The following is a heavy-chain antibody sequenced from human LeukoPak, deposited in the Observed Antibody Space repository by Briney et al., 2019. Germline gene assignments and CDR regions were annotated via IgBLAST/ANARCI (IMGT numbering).Heavy chain of an antibody. CDR1: GGSFSGYY. CDR2: INHSGST. D-gene: IGHD3-22*01. V-gene: IGHV4-34*01. CDR3: ARGRGYYDSSGYYHYYFGY. J-gene: IGHJ4*02. Sequence: SETLSLTCAVYGGSFSGYYWSWIRQPPGKGLEWIGEINHSGSTNYNPSLKSRVTISVDTSKNQFSLKLSSVTAADTAVYYCARGRGYYDSSGYYHYYFGYWGQGTLVTVSS.